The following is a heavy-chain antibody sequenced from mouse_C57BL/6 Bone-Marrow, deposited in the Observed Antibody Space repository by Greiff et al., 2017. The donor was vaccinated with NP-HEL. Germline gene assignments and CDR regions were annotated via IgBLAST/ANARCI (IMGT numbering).Heavy chain of an antibody. V-gene: IGHV5-16*01. CDR3: ARDRYDGDYFDY. Sequence: EVKLMESEGGLVQPGSSMKLSCTASGFTFSDYYMAWVRQVPEKGLEWVANINYDGSSTYYLDSLKSRFIISRDNAKNILYLQMSSLKSEDTATYYCARDRYDGDYFDYWGQGTTLTVSS. J-gene: IGHJ2*01. CDR1: GFTFSDYY. CDR2: INYDGSST. D-gene: IGHD2-14*01.